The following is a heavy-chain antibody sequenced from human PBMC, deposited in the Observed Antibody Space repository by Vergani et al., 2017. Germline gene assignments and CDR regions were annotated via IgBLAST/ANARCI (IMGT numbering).Heavy chain of an antibody. CDR2: IYYSGST. V-gene: IGHV4-30-4*08. Sequence: QVQLQESGPGLVKPSQTLSLTCTVSGGSISSGVYYWSWIRQPPGKGLEWIGYIYYSGSTYYNPSLKSRVTISVDTSKNQFSLKLSSVTAADTAVYYCARAIRRWLVKYYYYGMDVWGQGTTVTVSS. J-gene: IGHJ6*02. CDR3: ARAIRRWLVKYYYYGMDV. D-gene: IGHD6-19*01. CDR1: GGSISSGVYY.